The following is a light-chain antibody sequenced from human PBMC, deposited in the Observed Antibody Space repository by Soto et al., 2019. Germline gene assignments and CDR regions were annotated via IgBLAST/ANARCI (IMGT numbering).Light chain of an antibody. CDR2: AAS. V-gene: IGKV1-39*01. CDR1: QSISSY. J-gene: IGKJ4*01. Sequence: DIPMTQSPSSLSASVGDRVTITCRASQSISSYLNWYQQKPGKAPKLLIHAASSLQSGVPSRFSGSGSGTDFTLTISNLQPEGFATYYCQQSYSTPLTFGGGTKVEIK. CDR3: QQSYSTPLT.